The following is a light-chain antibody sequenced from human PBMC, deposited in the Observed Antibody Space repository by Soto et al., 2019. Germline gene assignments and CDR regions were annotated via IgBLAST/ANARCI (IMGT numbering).Light chain of an antibody. CDR1: QSISDW. Sequence: DVQLIQSPSTLSASLGESVTITCRVSQSISDWVAWYQQKPGKAPKLLIYDATSSESGVPSRFSGSGSGTEFTLTIISLQPDDFATYYCQQYESFSHTFGQGTKV. CDR2: DAT. V-gene: IGKV1-5*01. J-gene: IGKJ2*01. CDR3: QQYESFSHT.